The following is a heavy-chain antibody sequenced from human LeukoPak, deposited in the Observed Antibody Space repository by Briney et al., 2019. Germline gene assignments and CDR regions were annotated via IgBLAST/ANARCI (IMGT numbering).Heavy chain of an antibody. V-gene: IGHV1-2*02. CDR2: ISPNSGGT. D-gene: IGHD1-7*01. CDR1: GYTFTGYY. CDR3: ARSPPQRMELRYDY. J-gene: IGHJ4*02. Sequence: ASVKVSCKASGYTFTGYYMHWVRQAPGQGLEWMGWISPNSGGTNYAQKFQGRVTMTRDTSISTAYMELSRLRSDDTAVYYCARSPPQRMELRYDYWGQGTLVTVSS.